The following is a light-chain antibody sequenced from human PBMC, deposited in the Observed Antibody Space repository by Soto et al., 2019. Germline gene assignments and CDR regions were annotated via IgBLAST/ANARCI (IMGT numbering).Light chain of an antibody. CDR1: SSDIGIYNY. CDR3: SSYTTSNTLV. Sequence: QSALTQPASVSGSPGQSITISCTGTSSDIGIYNYVSWYQQHPGKAPKLMIYEATIRPSGVSNRFSASTSGNTASLTISGLQADDEADYYCSSYTTSNTLVYGTGTKVTVL. J-gene: IGLJ1*01. CDR2: EAT. V-gene: IGLV2-14*01.